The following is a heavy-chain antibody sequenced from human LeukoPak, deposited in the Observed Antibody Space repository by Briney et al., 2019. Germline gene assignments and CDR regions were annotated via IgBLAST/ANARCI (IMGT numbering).Heavy chain of an antibody. CDR1: GGSFSGYY. Sequence: SETLSLTCAVYGGSFSGYYWSWIRQPPGKGLEWIGEINHSGSTNYNPSLKSRVTISVDTSKNQFSLKLSSVTAADTAVYYCARAYYDILTGYDCWGQGTLVTVSS. CDR2: INHSGST. V-gene: IGHV4-34*01. D-gene: IGHD3-9*01. CDR3: ARAYYDILTGYDC. J-gene: IGHJ4*02.